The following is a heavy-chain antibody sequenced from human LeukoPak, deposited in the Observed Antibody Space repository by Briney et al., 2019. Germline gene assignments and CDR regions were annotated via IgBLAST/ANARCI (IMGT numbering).Heavy chain of an antibody. D-gene: IGHD6-13*01. CDR1: GFTFRSYA. CDR2: ISGSGSST. J-gene: IGHJ4*02. Sequence: RGSLRLSCAASGFTFRSYAMNWVRQAPGKGLERVSVISGSGSSTYYADSVKGRFTISRDNSKNTLYLQMNSPRAEDTAVYYCATSFGPVIAAAGTGADWGQGTLVTVSS. V-gene: IGHV3-23*01. CDR3: ATSFGPVIAAAGTGAD.